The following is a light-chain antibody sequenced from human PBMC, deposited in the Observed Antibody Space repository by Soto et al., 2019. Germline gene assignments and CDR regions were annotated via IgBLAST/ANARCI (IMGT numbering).Light chain of an antibody. Sequence: EIVLTQSPGTLSLSPGERATLSCRASQSVRSYLAWFQQKPGQAPRLLIHGASSRATGIPDRFSGSVSGTDFTLTISRLEPEDFAVYYCQQHGSLPRTFGQGTKVEIK. V-gene: IGKV3-20*01. CDR3: QQHGSLPRT. J-gene: IGKJ1*01. CDR2: GAS. CDR1: QSVRSY.